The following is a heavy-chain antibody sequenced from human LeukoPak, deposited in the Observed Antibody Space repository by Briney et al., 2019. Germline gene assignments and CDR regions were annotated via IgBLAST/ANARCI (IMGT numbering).Heavy chain of an antibody. J-gene: IGHJ4*02. CDR2: IYYTGNT. CDR1: GGSISNSGYY. Sequence: SETLSLTCTVSGGSISNSGYYWGWIRQPPGKGLEWIGSIYYTGNTYYNPSLNSRVTISVDTSKNQFSLKLSSVTAADTAVYYCASRSSGSYPEFDYWGQGTLVTVSS. CDR3: ASRSSGSYPEFDY. D-gene: IGHD1-26*01. V-gene: IGHV4-39*07.